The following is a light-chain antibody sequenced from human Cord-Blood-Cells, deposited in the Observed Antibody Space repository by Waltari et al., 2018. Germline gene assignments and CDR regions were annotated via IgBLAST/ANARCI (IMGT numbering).Light chain of an antibody. V-gene: IGKV3-11*01. J-gene: IGKJ4*01. Sequence: IVLTQSLATLSLSPGESATLSCRASQSLSSYLAWYQQKPGQAPRLLIYDASNRATGIPARFSGSGSGTDFTLTISSLEPEDFAVYYCQQRSNWPLTFGGGTKVEIK. CDR2: DAS. CDR3: QQRSNWPLT. CDR1: QSLSSY.